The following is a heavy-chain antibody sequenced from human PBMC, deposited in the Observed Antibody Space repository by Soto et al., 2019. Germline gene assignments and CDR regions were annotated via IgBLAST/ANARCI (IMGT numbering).Heavy chain of an antibody. CDR1: GYTFTKYF. J-gene: IGHJ4*02. CDR3: ARDGYYDSSDYYPLGYFDY. Sequence: QVQLAQSGAEVKKPGATVKVSCKASGYTFTKYFIHWVRQAPGQGLEWMGIINPNGGTTTHAQKFQGRVTMTRDTSTSTVYMELSSLRSEDTAVYYCARDGYYDSSDYYPLGYFDYWGQRTLVTVSS. V-gene: IGHV1-46*01. D-gene: IGHD3-22*01. CDR2: INPNGGTT.